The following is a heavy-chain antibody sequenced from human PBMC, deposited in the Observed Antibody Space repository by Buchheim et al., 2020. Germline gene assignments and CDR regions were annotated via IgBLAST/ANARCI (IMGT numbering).Heavy chain of an antibody. CDR3: ARDPGYCSSTSCYRYFDY. V-gene: IGHV1-46*01. J-gene: IGHJ4*02. CDR1: GYTFTSYS. Sequence: QVQLVQSGADVKKPGASVKVSCKASGYTFTSYSIHWVRQAPGQGLEWMGIINPSGGSKRYAQKFQGRVNMTRGTSTSTVYMELSSLRSEGTAVYYCARDPGYCSSTSCYRYFDYWGQGT. CDR2: INPSGGSK. D-gene: IGHD2-2*02.